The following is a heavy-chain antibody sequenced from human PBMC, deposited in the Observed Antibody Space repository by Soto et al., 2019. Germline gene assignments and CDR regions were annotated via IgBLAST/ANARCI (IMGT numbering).Heavy chain of an antibody. CDR1: GYSFTSYW. Sequence: GESLKISCKGSGYSFTSYWIGWVRQMPGKGLGWMGIIYPGDSDTRYSPSFQGQVTISADKSISTAYLQWCSLKASDTAMYYCARRDYYDSSGPHGAFDIWGQGTMVTVSS. CDR3: ARRDYYDSSGPHGAFDI. D-gene: IGHD3-22*01. V-gene: IGHV5-51*01. CDR2: IYPGDSDT. J-gene: IGHJ3*02.